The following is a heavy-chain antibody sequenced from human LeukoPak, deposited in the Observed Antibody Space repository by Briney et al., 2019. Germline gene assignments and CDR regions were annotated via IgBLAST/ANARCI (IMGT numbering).Heavy chain of an antibody. CDR3: ATHGYSELRYFDWSTNE. D-gene: IGHD3-9*01. V-gene: IGHV3-7*01. Sequence: GGSLRLSCVVSGFTFSSHWMSWVRQAPGKGLEWVATIKEDGGEKYYADSVRGRFTISRDNAKKSLYLQMDSLRAEDTAVYYCATHGYSELRYFDWSTNEWGQGTLVTVAS. CDR1: GFTFSSHW. CDR2: IKEDGGEK. J-gene: IGHJ4*02.